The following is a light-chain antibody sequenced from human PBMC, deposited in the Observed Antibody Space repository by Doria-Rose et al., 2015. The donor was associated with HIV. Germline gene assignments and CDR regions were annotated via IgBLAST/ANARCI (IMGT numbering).Light chain of an antibody. Sequence: TQSPGTLSLSPGERATLSCRASQSFSSTYLAWCQQKPGQAPSLLIYDGSTRATGIPDRFSASGSGTDFTLTINRLEPGDFALYYCHQYGTSWTFGQGTKVEI. V-gene: IGKV3-20*01. CDR1: QSFSSTY. J-gene: IGKJ1*01. CDR3: HQYGTSWT. CDR2: DGS.